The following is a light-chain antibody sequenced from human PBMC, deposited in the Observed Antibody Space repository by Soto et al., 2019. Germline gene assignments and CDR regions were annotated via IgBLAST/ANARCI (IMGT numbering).Light chain of an antibody. CDR2: ANN. V-gene: IGLV1-40*01. CDR1: SYNIGAGYD. J-gene: IGLJ2*01. CDR3: QTYDSSLSGHVV. Sequence: SVLTQPPSVSGAPGQRVTISCTGSSYNIGAGYDVHWCQQLPGTAPKLLIYANNNRPSWVPDRFSGSKSGTSASLAITGRQAEDEADEYGQTYDSSLSGHVVFGGGTQLTVL.